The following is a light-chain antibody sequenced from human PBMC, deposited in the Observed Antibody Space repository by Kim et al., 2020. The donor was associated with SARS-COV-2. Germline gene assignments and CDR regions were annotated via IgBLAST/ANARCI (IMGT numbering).Light chain of an antibody. CDR2: LNSDGSH. V-gene: IGLV4-69*01. CDR1: SGHSSYA. CDR3: QTWGTGIRV. J-gene: IGLJ3*02. Sequence: AYVTLTCTLSSGHSSYAIAWHQQQPEKGPRYLMKLNSDGSHSKGDGIPDRFSGSSSGAERYLTISSLQSEDEADYYCQTWGTGIRVFGGGTKLTVL.